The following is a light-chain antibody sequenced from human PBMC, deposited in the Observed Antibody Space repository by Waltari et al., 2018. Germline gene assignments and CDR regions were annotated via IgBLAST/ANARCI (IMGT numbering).Light chain of an antibody. CDR1: NLGPYH. V-gene: IGLV3-21*02. CDR2: DDT. Sequence: SYVLTQPPSVSVAPGQTPRITCGGNNLGPYHVHWYQQKPGQAPVLVVYDDTDRPSGIPERFSGSNSGNTATLTISRVEAGDEADYHCQVWDSTSDHWVFGGGTKLTVL. J-gene: IGLJ3*02. CDR3: QVWDSTSDHWV.